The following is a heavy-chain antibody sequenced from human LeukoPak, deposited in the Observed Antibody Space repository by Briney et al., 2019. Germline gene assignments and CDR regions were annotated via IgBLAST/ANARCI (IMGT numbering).Heavy chain of an antibody. V-gene: IGHV4-30-4*08. CDR3: VRRPGGYYDSSGYYFHFDY. CDR2: IYYSGST. J-gene: IGHJ4*02. Sequence: SETLSLTCTVSGGSISSGDYYWSWIRQPPGKGLEWIGYIYYSGSTYYNPSLKSRVTISVDTSKNQFSLKLSSVTAADTAVYYCVRRPGGYYDSSGYYFHFDYWGQGTLVTVSS. CDR1: GGSISSGDYY. D-gene: IGHD3-22*01.